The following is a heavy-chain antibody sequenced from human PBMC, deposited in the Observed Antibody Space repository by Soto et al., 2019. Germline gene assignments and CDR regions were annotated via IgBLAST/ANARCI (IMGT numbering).Heavy chain of an antibody. J-gene: IGHJ6*02. D-gene: IGHD1-26*01. CDR1: GYSFTSYW. V-gene: IGHV5-10-1*01. CDR2: IDPSDSYT. Sequence: HGESLKISCKGSGYSFTSYWISWVRQMPGKGLEWMGRIDPSDSYTNYSPSFQGHVTISADKSISTAYLQWSSLKASDTAMYYCARRADYYYGMDVWGQGTTVTVSS. CDR3: ARRADYYYGMDV.